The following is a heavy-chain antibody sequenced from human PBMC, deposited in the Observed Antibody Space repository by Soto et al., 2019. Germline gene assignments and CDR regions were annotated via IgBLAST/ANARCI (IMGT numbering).Heavy chain of an antibody. CDR2: ISWNSGSI. CDR1: GFTFDDYA. Sequence: GGSLRLSCAASGFTFDDYAMHWVRQAPGKGLEWVSGISWNSGSIGYADSVKGRFTISRDNAKNSLYLQMNSLRAEDTALYYCAKDARHYYYMDVWGKGTTVTVSS. V-gene: IGHV3-9*01. J-gene: IGHJ6*03. CDR3: AKDARHYYYMDV.